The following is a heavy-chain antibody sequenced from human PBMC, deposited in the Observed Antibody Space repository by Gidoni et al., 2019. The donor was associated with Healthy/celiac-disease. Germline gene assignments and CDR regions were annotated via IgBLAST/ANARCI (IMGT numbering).Heavy chain of an antibody. D-gene: IGHD3-16*01. Sequence: QVQLVQSGAEVKKPGASVKVSCKASGYTFTSYYMHWVRQAPGQGLEWMGIINPSGGSTSYAQKFQGRVTMTRDTSTSKVYMELSSLRSEDTAVYYCARCYGGVHYFDYWGQGTLVTVSS. V-gene: IGHV1-46*01. J-gene: IGHJ4*02. CDR1: GYTFTSYY. CDR3: ARCYGGVHYFDY. CDR2: INPSGGST.